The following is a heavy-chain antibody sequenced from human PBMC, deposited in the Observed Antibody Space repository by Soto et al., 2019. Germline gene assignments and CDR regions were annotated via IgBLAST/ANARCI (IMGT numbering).Heavy chain of an antibody. J-gene: IGHJ6*02. D-gene: IGHD5-18*01. CDR1: GFSFGDYA. CDR3: ARGGRYTYGYGDYSYGMDV. CDR2: ISGTGSRT. V-gene: IGHV3-23*01. Sequence: GGSLRLSGAASGFSFGDYAMSWVRQARGKGLEWVSGISGTGSRTSYADSVRGRFTISRDNVNNTLSLQMDSLRAEDTAVYYCARGGRYTYGYGDYSYGMDVWGQGTTVTVSS.